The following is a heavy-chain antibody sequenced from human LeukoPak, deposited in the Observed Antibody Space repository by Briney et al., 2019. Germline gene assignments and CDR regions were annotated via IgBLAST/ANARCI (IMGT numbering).Heavy chain of an antibody. J-gene: IGHJ2*01. CDR3: ADGSIPYWYFAL. CDR2: IRSKANSYAT. V-gene: IGHV3-73*01. CDR1: GFIFSGSA. Sequence: GGSLTLSCAASGFIFSGSAMHWVRHAPGKGLEWVGRIRSKANSYATAYAASVKGRFTISRDDSKNTAYLQMNSLKMEDTAVYYCADGSIPYWYFALWGRGTLVTVSS. D-gene: IGHD3-10*01.